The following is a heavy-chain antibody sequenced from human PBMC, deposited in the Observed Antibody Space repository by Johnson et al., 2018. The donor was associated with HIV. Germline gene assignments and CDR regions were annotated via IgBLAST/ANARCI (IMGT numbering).Heavy chain of an antibody. V-gene: IGHV3-23*04. CDR3: AKSLPGYDAFDI. D-gene: IGHD5-12*01. J-gene: IGHJ3*02. CDR2: ISGSGGGT. CDR1: GFTFSSYA. Sequence: VQLVESGGGLVQPGGSLRLSCAASGFTFSSYAMNWVRQVPGKGLEWVSAISGSGGGTYYADSVKGRFTISRDNSKNTLYLQMNSLRAEDTAVYYCAKSLPGYDAFDIWGQGTMVTVSS.